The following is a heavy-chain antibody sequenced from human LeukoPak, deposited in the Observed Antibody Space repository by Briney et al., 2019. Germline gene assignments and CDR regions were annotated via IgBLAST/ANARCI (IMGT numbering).Heavy chain of an antibody. CDR1: GYTFTIYG. J-gene: IGHJ4*02. Sequence: GASVKVSCKASGYTFTIYGISWLRQAPGQGLEWMGWISAYNGNTNYAQKLQGRVTMTTDTSTSTAYMELRSLRSDDTAVYYCARDLLIRGVTPLGYWGQGTLVTVSS. V-gene: IGHV1-18*01. CDR3: ARDLLIRGVTPLGY. D-gene: IGHD3-10*01. CDR2: ISAYNGNT.